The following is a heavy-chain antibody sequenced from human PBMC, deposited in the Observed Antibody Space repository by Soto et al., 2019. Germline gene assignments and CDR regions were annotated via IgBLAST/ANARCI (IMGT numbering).Heavy chain of an antibody. V-gene: IGHV1-2*04. D-gene: IGHD3-10*01. J-gene: IGHJ6*02. CDR1: GYPFTGYY. CDR2: INPNSGGT. CDR3: ARAASYGSGDYYYGMDV. Sequence: ASVKLSCKASGYPFTGYYMHWVRQAPGQGLEWMGWINPNSGGTNYAQKFQGWVTMTRDTSISTAYMELSRLRSDDTAVYYCARAASYGSGDYYYGMDVWGQGTTVTVSS.